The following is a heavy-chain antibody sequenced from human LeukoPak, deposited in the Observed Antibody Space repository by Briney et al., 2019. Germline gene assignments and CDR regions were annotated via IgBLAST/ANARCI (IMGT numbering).Heavy chain of an antibody. Sequence: GGSLRLSCAASGFAFSSYAMSWVRQAPGKGLEWVSSISGTGGRTYYADSVKGRFTISRDNSKNTLDLQMNSLRADDTAVYYCARGGYSNYWYLNLWGQGTLVTVSS. CDR3: ARGGYSNYWYLNL. V-gene: IGHV3-23*01. D-gene: IGHD6-13*01. J-gene: IGHJ4*02. CDR2: ISGTGGRT. CDR1: GFAFSSYA.